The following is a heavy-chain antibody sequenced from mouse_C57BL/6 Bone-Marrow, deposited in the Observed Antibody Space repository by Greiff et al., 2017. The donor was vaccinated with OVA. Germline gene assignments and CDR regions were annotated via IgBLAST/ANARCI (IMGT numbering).Heavy chain of an antibody. CDR2: INPYNGGT. J-gene: IGHJ4*01. Sequence: VQLQQSGPVLVKPGASVKMSCKASGYTFTDYYMNWVKQSHGKSLEWIGVINPYNGGTSYNQTFKGKATLTVDKSSSTAYMELNSLTSEDSAVYYCARNYGYYYAMDYWGQGTSVTVSS. V-gene: IGHV1-19*01. D-gene: IGHD1-1*01. CDR1: GYTFTDYY. CDR3: ARNYGYYYAMDY.